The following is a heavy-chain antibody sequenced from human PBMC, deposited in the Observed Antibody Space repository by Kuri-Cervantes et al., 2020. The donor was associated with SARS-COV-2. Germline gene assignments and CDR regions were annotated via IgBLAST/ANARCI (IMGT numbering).Heavy chain of an antibody. Sequence: GGSLRLSCAASGFTFSSYSMNWVRQAPGKGLEWVSYISSSSSTIYYADSVKGRFTISRDNAKNSLYLQTNSLKDEDTAVYYCAREGYYDSSGYFDYWGQGTLVTVSS. CDR1: GFTFSSYS. CDR3: AREGYYDSSGYFDY. J-gene: IGHJ4*02. V-gene: IGHV3-48*02. D-gene: IGHD3-22*01. CDR2: ISSSSSTI.